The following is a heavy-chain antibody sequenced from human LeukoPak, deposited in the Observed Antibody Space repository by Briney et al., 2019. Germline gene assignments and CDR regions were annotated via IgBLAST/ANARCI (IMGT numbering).Heavy chain of an antibody. V-gene: IGHV1-2*02. CDR3: ARDLSGAVTGPLDY. CDR2: INPNSGGR. J-gene: IGHJ4*02. Sequence: ASVKVSCKASGYTFTDYYMHWVRQAPGQGLEWMGWINPNSGGRNYPQQFQGRVTMTRDTSIRTTYMELSSLRSDDTAVYYCARDLSGAVTGPLDYWGQGTLVTVSS. D-gene: IGHD6-19*01. CDR1: GYTFTDYY.